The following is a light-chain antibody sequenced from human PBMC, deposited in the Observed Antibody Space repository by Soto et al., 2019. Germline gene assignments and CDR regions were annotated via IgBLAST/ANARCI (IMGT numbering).Light chain of an antibody. CDR1: SSDVGGYNS. V-gene: IGLV2-14*01. CDR3: SSYTSSSSYV. CDR2: DVS. Sequence: QSVLTQPASVSGSPGQSITLLCTGTSSDVGGYNSVSWYQQHPGKAHKLMIHDVSNRPSGVSNRFSGSKSGNTASLTISGLQAEDEADYYCSSYTSSSSYVFGTGTKVTVL. J-gene: IGLJ1*01.